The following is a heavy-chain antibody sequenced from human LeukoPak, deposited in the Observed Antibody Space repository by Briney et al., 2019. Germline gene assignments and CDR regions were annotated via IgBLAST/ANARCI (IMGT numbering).Heavy chain of an antibody. D-gene: IGHD4-17*01. CDR3: ARHGPTVTGGTDY. J-gene: IGHJ4*02. Sequence: PSGTLSLTCAVSGGSISSSNWWSWVRQPPGKGLEWIGETYHSGSTNYNPSLKSRVTISVDKSKNQFSLKLSSVTAADTAVYYCARHGPTVTGGTDYWGQGTLVTVSS. CDR1: GGSISSSNW. CDR2: TYHSGST. V-gene: IGHV4-4*02.